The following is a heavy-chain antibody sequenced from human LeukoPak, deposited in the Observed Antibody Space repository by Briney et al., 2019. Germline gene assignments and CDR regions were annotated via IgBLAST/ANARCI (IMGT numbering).Heavy chain of an antibody. CDR1: GFTFRSYS. CDR3: AREVVVPAAISSYDAFDI. Sequence: GGSLRLSCVASGFTFRSYSMNWVRQAPGKGLEWVSYISSTSGTIYYADSMKGRFTISRDNAKNSLYLQMNGLRAEDTAVYYCAREVVVPAAISSYDAFDIWGQGTRVTVSS. CDR2: ISSTSGTI. D-gene: IGHD2-2*01. V-gene: IGHV3-48*04. J-gene: IGHJ3*02.